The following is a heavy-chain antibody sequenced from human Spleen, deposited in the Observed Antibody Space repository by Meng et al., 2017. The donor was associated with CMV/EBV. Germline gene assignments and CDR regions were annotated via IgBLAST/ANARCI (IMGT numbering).Heavy chain of an antibody. CDR2: ISSSSGTI. D-gene: IGHD3-3*01. J-gene: IGHJ6*02. CDR3: AGGVPAAIGYYDFWSGYLYGMDV. V-gene: IGHV3-48*04. CDR1: GFTFSTYT. Sequence: GGSLRLSCAASGFTFSTYTMNWVRQAPGKGLEWVSDISSSSGTIYYADSVQGRFTISRDSAKNSLYLQMNSLRAEDTAVYYCAGGVPAAIGYYDFWSGYLYGMDVWGQGTTVTVSS.